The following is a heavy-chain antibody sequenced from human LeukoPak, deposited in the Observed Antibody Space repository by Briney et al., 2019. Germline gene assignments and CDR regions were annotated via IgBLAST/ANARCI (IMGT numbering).Heavy chain of an antibody. J-gene: IGHJ4*02. V-gene: IGHV4-4*07. CDR2: VYTSGDA. Sequence: SETLSLTCTVSGGSISSYYWSWIRQPAGKGLEWIGRVYTSGDAKYNPSLENRVSMTLDTSKNQFSLKLTFVTAADTAVYYCARYGDPNYYFDYWGQGTLVTVSS. CDR1: GGSISSYY. CDR3: ARYGDPNYYFDY. D-gene: IGHD1-7*01.